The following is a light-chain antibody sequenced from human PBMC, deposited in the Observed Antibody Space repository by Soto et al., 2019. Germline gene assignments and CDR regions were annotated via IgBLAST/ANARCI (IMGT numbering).Light chain of an antibody. V-gene: IGLV1-47*01. CDR1: SSNIGSNY. Sequence: QSVLTQPPSASGTPGQRVTISCSGSSSNIGSNYVYWYQQLPGTAPKLLIYRNNQRPSGVPDRFSGSKSGTSASLAISGLRSEDEADYYCAAWDDSLTGHCYVSGTGTKLTVL. CDR3: AAWDDSLTGHCYV. J-gene: IGLJ1*01. CDR2: RNN.